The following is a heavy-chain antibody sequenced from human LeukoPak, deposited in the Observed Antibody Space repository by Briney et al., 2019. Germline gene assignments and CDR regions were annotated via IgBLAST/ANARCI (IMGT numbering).Heavy chain of an antibody. D-gene: IGHD5/OR15-5a*01. CDR2: ISGSGGST. V-gene: IGHV3-23*01. Sequence: GGSLRLSCAASGFTFSSYAMSWVRQAPGKGLEWVSLISGSGGSTYYADSVKGRFTISRDNSKNTLYLQMSSLRAEDTALYYCAKGGLPYFDCWGQGTLVTVSS. J-gene: IGHJ4*02. CDR3: AKGGLPYFDC. CDR1: GFTFSSYA.